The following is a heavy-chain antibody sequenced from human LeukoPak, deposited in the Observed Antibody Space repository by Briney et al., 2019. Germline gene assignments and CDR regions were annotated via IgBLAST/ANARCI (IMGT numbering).Heavy chain of an antibody. J-gene: IGHJ4*02. CDR2: IIPIFGTA. V-gene: IGHV1-69*01. CDR3: ARGSSSWYHYFDY. Sequence: ASVKVSCKASGGTVTSYAVSGVGQAAGQGGEGMGEIIPIFGTANYAQKFQGRVTITADESTSTAYMELSSLRSEDTAVYYCARGSSSWYHYFDYCGQGTLVTVSS. D-gene: IGHD6-13*01. CDR1: GGTVTSYA.